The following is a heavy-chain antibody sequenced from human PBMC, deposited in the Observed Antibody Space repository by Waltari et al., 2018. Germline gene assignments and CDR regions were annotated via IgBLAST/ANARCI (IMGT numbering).Heavy chain of an antibody. CDR2: IRYDASDI. Sequence: QVHLVESGGGVVQPGGSLRLSCAASGFTFSDYGMHWVRQGPGKGLEWVAFIRYDASDIYYRDSVKGRFTISRDNSKNTLFLQMSSLRPEDTAVYYCAKVGVGLTTWYPFDVWGQGTMVTVSS. CDR3: AKVGVGLTTWYPFDV. D-gene: IGHD1-1*01. J-gene: IGHJ3*01. V-gene: IGHV3-30*02. CDR1: GFTFSDYG.